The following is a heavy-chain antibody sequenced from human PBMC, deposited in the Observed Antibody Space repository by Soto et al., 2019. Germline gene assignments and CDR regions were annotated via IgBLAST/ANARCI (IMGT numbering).Heavy chain of an antibody. Sequence: GGSLRLSCAASGFTFDSPYSHGMSWVRQSPGKGPEWVSTISSNGANTHYAESVKGRFTISKDASRNTVHLHMNSLRAEDTATYFCVSWVSAHFDYWGHGTPVTVSS. CDR3: VSWVSAHFDY. V-gene: IGHV3-23*01. CDR1: GFTFDSPYSHG. J-gene: IGHJ4*01. D-gene: IGHD2-8*01. CDR2: ISSNGANT.